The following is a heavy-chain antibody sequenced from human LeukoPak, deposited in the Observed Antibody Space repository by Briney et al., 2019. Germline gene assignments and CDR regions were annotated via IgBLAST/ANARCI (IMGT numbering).Heavy chain of an antibody. D-gene: IGHD2-2*01. CDR2: INHSGST. J-gene: IGHJ5*02. CDR3: ARGPVVVPAAMRVRWFDP. CDR1: GGSFSGYY. V-gene: IGHV4-34*01. Sequence: NPSETLSLTCAVYGGSFSGYYWSWIRQPPGKGLEWIGEINHSGSTNYNPSLKSRVTISVDTSKNQFSLRLSSVTAADTAVYYCARGPVVVPAAMRVRWFDPWGQGTLVTVSS.